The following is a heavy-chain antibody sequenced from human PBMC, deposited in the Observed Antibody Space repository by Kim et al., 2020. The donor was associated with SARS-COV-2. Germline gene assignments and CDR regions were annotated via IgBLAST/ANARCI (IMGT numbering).Heavy chain of an antibody. V-gene: IGHV4-34*01. D-gene: IGHD3-10*01. CDR2: INHSGST. CDR3: ARHIKRWFGDRYYYYGMDV. Sequence: SETLSLTCAVYGGSFSGYYWSWIRQPPGKGLEWIGEINHSGSTNYNPSLKSRVTISVDTSKNQFSLKLSSVTAADTAVFYCARHIKRWFGDRYYYYGMDVWGQGTTVTVSS. J-gene: IGHJ6*02. CDR1: GGSFSGYY.